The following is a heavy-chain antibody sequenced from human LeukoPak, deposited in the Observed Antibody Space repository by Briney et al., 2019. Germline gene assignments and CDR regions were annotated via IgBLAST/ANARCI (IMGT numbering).Heavy chain of an antibody. CDR2: IYYSGSP. CDR1: GGSISKYY. J-gene: IGHJ4*02. Sequence: SETLSLTCTVSGGSISKYYWSWIRQSPGKRLEWIGYIYYSGSPNYNPSLKSRVTMSLDTSRNQFSLKLSSVTAADTAVYYCTRTSASTAIDYWGPGTLVTVSS. D-gene: IGHD4-17*01. V-gene: IGHV4-59*01. CDR3: TRTSASTAIDY.